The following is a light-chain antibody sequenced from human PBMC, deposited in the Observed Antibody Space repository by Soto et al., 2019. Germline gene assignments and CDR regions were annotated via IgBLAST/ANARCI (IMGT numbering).Light chain of an antibody. CDR1: QSISTY. CDR3: QQSYNTPPWT. J-gene: IGKJ1*01. V-gene: IGKV1-39*01. Sequence: DIQMTQSPSSLSASVGDRVTITCRASQSISTYLNWYQHKPGKAPKLLIYGASSLQSGVPSRFSGSGYGTDFTLTISSLQPQDFTTYYCQQSYNTPPWTFGQGTTVEIK. CDR2: GAS.